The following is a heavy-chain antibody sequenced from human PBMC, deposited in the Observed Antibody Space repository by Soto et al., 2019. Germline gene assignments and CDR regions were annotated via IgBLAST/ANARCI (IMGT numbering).Heavy chain of an antibody. J-gene: IGHJ4*02. V-gene: IGHV3-23*01. CDR2: ISGSVDGNST. Sequence: GGSLRLSCAASGFTFSSYAMTWVRQAPGKGLEWVSAISGSVDGNSTYYADSVKGRFTISRDNSKNTLYLQMNSLRAEDTAVYYCAKVIDYWGQGTLVTVSS. CDR3: AKVIDY. CDR1: GFTFSSYA.